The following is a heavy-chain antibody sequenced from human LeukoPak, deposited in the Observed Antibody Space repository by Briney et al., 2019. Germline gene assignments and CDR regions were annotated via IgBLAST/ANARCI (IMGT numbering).Heavy chain of an antibody. J-gene: IGHJ4*02. CDR3: ARNPFATPFDY. Sequence: SETLSLTCTVSGGSISSYYWSWIRQPPGKGLEWIGYAYYSGHTNYNSSLKSRVTMSLDTSKSQFSLRLSSVTAADTAVYFCARNPFATPFDYWGPGTLVTVSS. V-gene: IGHV4-59*08. CDR1: GGSISSYY. CDR2: AYYSGHT. D-gene: IGHD2-15*01.